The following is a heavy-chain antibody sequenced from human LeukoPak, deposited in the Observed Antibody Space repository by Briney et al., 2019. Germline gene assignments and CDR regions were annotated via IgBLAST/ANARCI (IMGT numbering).Heavy chain of an antibody. CDR3: ASPPLYCSGGSCYQLDY. Sequence: GESLKISCKGSGYSFTSYWIGWVRQMPGKGLEWMGIIYPGDSDTRYSPSFQGQVTISADKFISTAYLQWSSLKASDTAMYYCASPPLYCSGGSCYQLDYWGQGTLVTVSS. CDR1: GYSFTSYW. CDR2: IYPGDSDT. J-gene: IGHJ4*02. D-gene: IGHD2-15*01. V-gene: IGHV5-51*01.